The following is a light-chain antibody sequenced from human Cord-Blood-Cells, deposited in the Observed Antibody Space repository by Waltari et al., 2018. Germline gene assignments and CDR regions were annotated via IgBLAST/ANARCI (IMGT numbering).Light chain of an antibody. J-gene: IGKJ3*01. CDR1: QSVSSN. V-gene: IGKV3-15*01. Sequence: DIVMTPSPATLSVSPGESATLSCRASQSVSSNLAWYQQKPGQAPRLLIYGAATRATGIPARFSGSGSGTEFTLTISSLQSEDFAVYYCQQYNNWPRTFGPGTKVDIK. CDR2: GAA. CDR3: QQYNNWPRT.